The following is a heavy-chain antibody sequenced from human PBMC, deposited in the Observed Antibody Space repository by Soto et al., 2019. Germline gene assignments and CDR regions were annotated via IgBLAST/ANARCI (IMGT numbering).Heavy chain of an antibody. V-gene: IGHV1-8*01. CDR3: ARGRGWRDY. CDR2: MDPKTGNT. Sequence: QVQLVQSGAAVKKPGASVKVSCRASGYSFTSYDINWVRQATGQGLEWMGWMDPKTGNTDYGQKCQGRVTMTRNTSISTAYRELSSLTSEDTAVYYCARGRGWRDYWGQGTLVTVSS. D-gene: IGHD6-19*01. CDR1: GYSFTSYD. J-gene: IGHJ4*02.